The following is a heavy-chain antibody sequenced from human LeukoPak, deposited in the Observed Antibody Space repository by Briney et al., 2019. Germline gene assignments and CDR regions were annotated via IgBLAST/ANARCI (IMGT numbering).Heavy chain of an antibody. CDR1: GFTVSSNY. Sequence: GGSLRLSCAASGFTVSSNYMSWVRQAPGKGLEWVSVIYSGGSTYYADSVKGRFTISRDNSKNTLYLQMNSLRAEGTAVYYCASLKNWNDDYWGQGTLVTVSS. D-gene: IGHD1-1*01. CDR3: ASLKNWNDDY. V-gene: IGHV3-53*01. CDR2: IYSGGST. J-gene: IGHJ4*02.